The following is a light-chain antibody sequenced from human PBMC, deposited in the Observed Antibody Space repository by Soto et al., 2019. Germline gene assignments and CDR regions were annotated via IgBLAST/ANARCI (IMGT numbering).Light chain of an antibody. CDR1: QSLLHITGETF. Sequence: DVVMTQTPLSLSVAPGQPASIYCKSSQSLLHITGETFLFWYLQKPGQSPQLLIYEVSTRVSGVPDRFSGSGSGTDFTLEISRVETDDVGIYYCMQSTQLPPPFGQGTRLEIK. J-gene: IGKJ5*01. CDR3: MQSTQLPPP. CDR2: EVS. V-gene: IGKV2D-29*02.